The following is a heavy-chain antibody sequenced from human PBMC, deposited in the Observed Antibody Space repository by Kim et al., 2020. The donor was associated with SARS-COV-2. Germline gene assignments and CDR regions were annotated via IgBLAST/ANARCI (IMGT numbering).Heavy chain of an antibody. Sequence: SETLSLTCAVSGGSISSSNWWSWVRQPPGKGLEWIGEIYHSGSTNYNPSLKSRVTISVDKSKNQFSLKLSSVTAADTAVYYCARVNHIAAAGYYYYYGMDVWGQGTTVTVSS. D-gene: IGHD6-13*01. CDR3: ARVNHIAAAGYYYYYGMDV. V-gene: IGHV4-4*02. J-gene: IGHJ6*02. CDR1: GGSISSSNW. CDR2: IYHSGST.